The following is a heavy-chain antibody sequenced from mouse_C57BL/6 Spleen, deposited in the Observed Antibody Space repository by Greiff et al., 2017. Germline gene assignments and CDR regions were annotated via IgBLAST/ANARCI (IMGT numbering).Heavy chain of an antibody. D-gene: IGHD1-1*01. Sequence: EVKVEESVAELVRPGASVKLSCTASGFNITNTYMHWVKQRPEQGLEWIGRFDPANGNTKYAPKFQGKATLTADTSSNTAYLELSSLTSEDTAIYYCARLLIRYRYAMDYWGQGTSVTVSS. CDR1: GFNITNTY. CDR3: ARLLIRYRYAMDY. J-gene: IGHJ4*01. CDR2: FDPANGNT. V-gene: IGHV14-3*01.